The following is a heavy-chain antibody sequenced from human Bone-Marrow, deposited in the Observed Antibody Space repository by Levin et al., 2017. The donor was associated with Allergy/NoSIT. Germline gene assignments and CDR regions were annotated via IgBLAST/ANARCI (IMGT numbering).Heavy chain of an antibody. V-gene: IGHV4-4*07. CDR3: ARGLRGSAVGTLYYFDP. J-gene: IGHJ5*02. CDR2: VYSTGAT. Sequence: NPSETLSLTCTVSGDSFRTYYWSWIRQSAGRGLEWIGRVYSTGATSYNPSLESRVAMSVDTSKNQFSLRLTSVTAADTAVDYCARGLRGSAVGTLYYFDPWGQGILVTVSS. D-gene: IGHD6-13*01. CDR1: GDSFRTYY.